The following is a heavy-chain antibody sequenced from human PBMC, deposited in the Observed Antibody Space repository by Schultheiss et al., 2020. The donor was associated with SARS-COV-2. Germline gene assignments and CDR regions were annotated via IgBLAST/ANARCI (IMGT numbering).Heavy chain of an antibody. CDR3: ARGRSSNYYDSSGYEYYFDY. J-gene: IGHJ4*02. CDR2: IYYSGST. V-gene: IGHV4-31*03. Sequence: SQTLSLTCSVSGGSMRPYYWSWIRQHPGKGLEWIGYIYYSGSTYYNPSLKSRVTISVDTSKNQFSLKLSSVTAADTAVYYCARGRSSNYYDSSGYEYYFDYWGQGTLVTVSS. D-gene: IGHD3-22*01. CDR1: GGSMRPYY.